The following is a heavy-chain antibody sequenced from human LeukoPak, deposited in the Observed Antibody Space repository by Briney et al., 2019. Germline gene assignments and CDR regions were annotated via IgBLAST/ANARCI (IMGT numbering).Heavy chain of an antibody. V-gene: IGHV3-23*01. CDR2: ISGSGGST. CDR3: ARERIAATGTGWFDP. D-gene: IGHD6-13*01. J-gene: IGHJ5*02. Sequence: PGGSLRLSCAASGFTFSSYAMSWVRQAPGKGLEWVSAISGSGGSTYYADSMKGRFAISRDNSKNTLYLQMNSLRVEDTALYYCARERIAATGTGWFDPWGQGTLVTVSS. CDR1: GFTFSSYA.